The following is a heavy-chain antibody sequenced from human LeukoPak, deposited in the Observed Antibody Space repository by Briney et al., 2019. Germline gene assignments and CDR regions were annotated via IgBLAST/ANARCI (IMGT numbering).Heavy chain of an antibody. Sequence: SETLSLTCTVSGGSISSYYWSWIRQPPGKGLEWIGSIYYSGSTYYNPSLKSRVTISVDTSKNQFSLKLSSVTAADTAVYYCATTTIRLGYWGQGTLVTVSS. J-gene: IGHJ4*02. D-gene: IGHD1-26*01. V-gene: IGHV4-59*05. CDR1: GGSISSYY. CDR2: IYYSGST. CDR3: ATTTIRLGY.